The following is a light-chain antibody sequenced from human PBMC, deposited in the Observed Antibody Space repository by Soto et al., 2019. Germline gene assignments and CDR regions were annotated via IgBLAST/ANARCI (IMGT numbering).Light chain of an antibody. J-gene: IGLJ1*01. CDR1: GGDLRDSNY. Sequence: QSVLTQPPSASGSPGQSVTVSCTGIGGDLRDSNYVSWYQQHPGKAPKLIIYDVTKRPSGVPDRLSGSKSGNTASLTGSELRAGDEADYFCITGNNYRVFGTGTKLTVL. CDR3: ITGNNYRV. CDR2: DVT. V-gene: IGLV2-8*01.